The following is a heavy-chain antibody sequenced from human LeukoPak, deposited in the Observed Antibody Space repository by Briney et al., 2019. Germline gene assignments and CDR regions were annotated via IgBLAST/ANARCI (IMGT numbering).Heavy chain of an antibody. CDR3: ARAYDYYDSSGYPDH. D-gene: IGHD3-22*01. V-gene: IGHV3-48*03. Sequence: GGSLRLSCAASGLTFSSYAMNWVRQAPGKGLEWISYIHGDGVTIYYADSVRGRLTISRDNAKNSLFLQMDSLRAEDTAVYYCARAYDYYDSSGYPDHWGQGTLVTVSS. CDR2: IHGDGVTI. J-gene: IGHJ4*02. CDR1: GLTFSSYA.